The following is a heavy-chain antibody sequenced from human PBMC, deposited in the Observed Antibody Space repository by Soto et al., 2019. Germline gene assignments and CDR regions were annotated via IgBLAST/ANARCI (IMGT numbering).Heavy chain of an antibody. CDR1: GYTFTGYY. J-gene: IGHJ4*02. Sequence: GASVKVSCKASGYTFTGYYMHWVRQAPGQGLEWMGWINPNSGGTNYAQKFQGRVTMTRDTSISTAYMELSRLRSDDTAVYYCARDLWSGMITFGGVIVFFDYWGQGTLVTVSS. CDR2: INPNSGGT. D-gene: IGHD3-16*02. V-gene: IGHV1-2*02. CDR3: ARDLWSGMITFGGVIVFFDY.